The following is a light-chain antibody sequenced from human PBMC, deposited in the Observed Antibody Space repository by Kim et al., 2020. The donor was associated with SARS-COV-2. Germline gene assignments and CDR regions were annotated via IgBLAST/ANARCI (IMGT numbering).Light chain of an antibody. Sequence: EVVLTQSPGTLSLSPGERATLSCRASQSVTNNYLAWYQQRPGQPPRLLIYGASRRATDIPDKFSGSGSGTDFTLTISRLEPDDFAVYYCQQYGNAPSTFGRGTKVDIK. CDR1: QSVTNNY. CDR3: QQYGNAPST. CDR2: GAS. V-gene: IGKV3-20*01. J-gene: IGKJ4*01.